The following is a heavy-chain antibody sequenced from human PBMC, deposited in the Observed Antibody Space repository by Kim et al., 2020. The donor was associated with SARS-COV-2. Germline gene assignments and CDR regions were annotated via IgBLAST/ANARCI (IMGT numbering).Heavy chain of an antibody. CDR2: IDHSGIT. J-gene: IGHJ4*02. D-gene: IGHD3-10*01. Sequence: SETLSLTCAVYGGSFNGYYWSWVRQPPGKGLQWIGEIDHSGITNYNPSLKSRVTISMDTSKSQFSLHLPSVTAADTAVYYCARGRDPGLISPLASWAQGT. CDR1: GGSFNGYY. CDR3: ARGRDPGLISPLAS. V-gene: IGHV4-34*01.